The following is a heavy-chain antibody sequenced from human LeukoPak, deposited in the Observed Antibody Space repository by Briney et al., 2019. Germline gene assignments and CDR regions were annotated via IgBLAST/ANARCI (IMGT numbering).Heavy chain of an antibody. Sequence: PSETLSLTCAVYGGSFSGYYSSWIRQPPGKGLEWIGEINHSESTNYNPSLKSRVTISGDTSKNQFSLNLSSVTAADTAVYYCARGRRRSSGWSFDYWGQGTLVTVSS. CDR1: GGSFSGYY. CDR2: INHSEST. V-gene: IGHV4-34*01. D-gene: IGHD6-19*01. CDR3: ARGRRRSSGWSFDY. J-gene: IGHJ4*02.